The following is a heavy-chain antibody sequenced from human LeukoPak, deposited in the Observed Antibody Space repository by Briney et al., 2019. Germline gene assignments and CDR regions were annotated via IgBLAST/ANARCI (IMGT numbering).Heavy chain of an antibody. CDR1: GFTFSNYA. CDR3: AKDQYSGSHYFDY. Sequence: GASLRLSCAASGFTFSNYAMSWVRQAPGKGLEWVSAITGSGSGIYYADSMKGRFTISRDNSKNTLYLQMNSLRAEDTAVYYCAKDQYSGSHYFDYWGQGTLVTVSS. CDR2: ITGSGSGI. D-gene: IGHD1-26*01. J-gene: IGHJ4*02. V-gene: IGHV3-23*01.